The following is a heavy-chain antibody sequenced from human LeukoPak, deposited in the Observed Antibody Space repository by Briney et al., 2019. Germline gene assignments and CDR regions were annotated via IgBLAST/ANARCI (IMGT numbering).Heavy chain of an antibody. V-gene: IGHV3-48*02. D-gene: IGHD6-13*01. J-gene: IGHJ4*02. Sequence: GGSLRLSCTASGFTFGLYDMNWVRQAPGKGLEWVSGISTSSSSSYYTDAVKGRFTISRDNGKSLLYLQMNTLRDEDTAVYYCAREGSQYQQLTWGQGTPVTVSA. CDR1: GFTFGLYD. CDR3: AREGSQYQQLT. CDR2: ISTSSSSS.